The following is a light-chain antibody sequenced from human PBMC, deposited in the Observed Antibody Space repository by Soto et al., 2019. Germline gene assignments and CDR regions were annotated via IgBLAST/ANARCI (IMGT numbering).Light chain of an antibody. Sequence: EIVLTQSPGTLSLSPGERATLSCRASQSVSNNYLAWYQQKPGQAPRLLIYGASNRATGIPDRFSGSGSGTDFTLTISRLEPEDFAVYYCQQGKTFGGGTKVDIK. V-gene: IGKV3-20*01. CDR1: QSVSNNY. J-gene: IGKJ4*01. CDR2: GAS. CDR3: QQGKT.